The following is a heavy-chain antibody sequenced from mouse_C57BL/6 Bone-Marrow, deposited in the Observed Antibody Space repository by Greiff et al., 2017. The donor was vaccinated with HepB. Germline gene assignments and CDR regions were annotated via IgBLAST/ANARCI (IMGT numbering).Heavy chain of an antibody. D-gene: IGHD2-5*01. Sequence: VQLQQPGAELVRPGSSVKLSCKASGYTFTSYWMDWVKQRPGQGLEWIGNIYPSDSETHYNQKFKDKATLTVDKSSSTAYMQLSSLTSEDSAVYYCARIYSNYPGFYYAMDYWGQGTSVTVSS. CDR2: IYPSDSET. CDR1: GYTFTSYW. J-gene: IGHJ4*01. V-gene: IGHV1-61*01. CDR3: ARIYSNYPGFYYAMDY.